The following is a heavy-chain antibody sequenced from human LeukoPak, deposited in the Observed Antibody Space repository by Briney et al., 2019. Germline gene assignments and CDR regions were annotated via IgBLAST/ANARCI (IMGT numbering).Heavy chain of an antibody. Sequence: SETLSLTCTVSGGSISSYYWSWIRQAPGKGLEWIGYFYYSGSTSYNPSLNSRVTISVDTSKNQFSLRVSSVTAADTAVYYCARHRLGCSYGPFDYWGRGTLVTVSS. CDR1: GGSISSYY. J-gene: IGHJ4*02. V-gene: IGHV4-59*08. CDR3: ARHRLGCSYGPFDY. CDR2: FYYSGST. D-gene: IGHD5-18*01.